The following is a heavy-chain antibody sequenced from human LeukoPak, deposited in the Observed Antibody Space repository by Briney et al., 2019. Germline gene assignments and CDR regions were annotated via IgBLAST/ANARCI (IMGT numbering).Heavy chain of an antibody. Sequence: SQTLSLTCAISGDSVSSNSVAWNWIRQSPSRGLEWLGRTYYRSKWNNEYAESVRSRKTLNPDTSKNQFSLQLDSVTPEDTAVYYCARERYYFDYWGQGTLVTVSS. J-gene: IGHJ4*02. CDR2: TYYRSKWNN. V-gene: IGHV6-1*01. CDR3: ARERYYFDY. CDR1: GDSVSSNSVA.